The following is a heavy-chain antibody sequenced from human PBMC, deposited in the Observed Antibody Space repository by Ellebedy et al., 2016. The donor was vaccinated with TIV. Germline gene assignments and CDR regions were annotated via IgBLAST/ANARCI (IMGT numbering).Heavy chain of an antibody. J-gene: IGHJ6*03. V-gene: IGHV3-23*01. CDR3: AKVFGTVNYMDV. D-gene: IGHD3-3*01. Sequence: GESLKISXVDYGFTFSNYAMNWVRQAPGKGLEWVSAITGSGDSTYYADSVKGRFTISRDNSKNTLYLQMNNLGAEDTALYYCAKVFGTVNYMDVWGKGTTVTVSS. CDR1: GFTFSNYA. CDR2: ITGSGDST.